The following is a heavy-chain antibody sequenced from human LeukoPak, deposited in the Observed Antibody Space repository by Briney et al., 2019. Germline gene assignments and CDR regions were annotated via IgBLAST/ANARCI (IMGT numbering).Heavy chain of an antibody. CDR3: ARAAAGTGVNYYYYGMDV. V-gene: IGHV3-33*01. J-gene: IGHJ6*02. CDR1: GFTFSSYG. Sequence: PGGSLRLSCAASGFTFSSYGMHWVRQAPGKGLEWVAVIWYDGSNKYYADSVKDRFTISRDNSKNTLYLQMNSLRAEDTAVYYCARAAAGTGVNYYYYGMDVWGQGTTVTVSS. D-gene: IGHD6-13*01. CDR2: IWYDGSNK.